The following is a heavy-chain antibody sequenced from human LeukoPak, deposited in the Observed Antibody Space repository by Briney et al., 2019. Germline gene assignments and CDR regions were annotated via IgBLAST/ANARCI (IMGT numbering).Heavy chain of an antibody. Sequence: GESLKISCKGSGYSFTSYWIGWVRQMPGKGLEWMGIIYPGDSDTRYSTSFQGQVTISADKSISTAYLQWSSLKASDTAMYYCARHAYNYYYGSGSYPSWFDPWGQGTLVTVSS. CDR1: GYSFTSYW. J-gene: IGHJ5*02. CDR3: ARHAYNYYYGSGSYPSWFDP. V-gene: IGHV5-51*01. D-gene: IGHD3-10*01. CDR2: IYPGDSDT.